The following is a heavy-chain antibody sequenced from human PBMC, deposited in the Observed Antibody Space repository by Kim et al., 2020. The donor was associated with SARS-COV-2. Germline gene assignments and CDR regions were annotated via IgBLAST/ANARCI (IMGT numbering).Heavy chain of an antibody. CDR2: IYYSGST. J-gene: IGHJ3*02. V-gene: IGHV4-39*01. CDR3: AARSTECRRTECYDDSFDI. D-gene: IGHD5-12*01. CDR1: GGSISTSHYY. Sequence: SETLSLTCIVSGGSISTSHYYWGWIRQPPGKGLEWIGSIYYSGSTYYNPSLKSRVTISVETSKNQVSLRLKSVTAADTAVYYCAARSTECRRTECYDDSFDIWRQGTMVSVSA.